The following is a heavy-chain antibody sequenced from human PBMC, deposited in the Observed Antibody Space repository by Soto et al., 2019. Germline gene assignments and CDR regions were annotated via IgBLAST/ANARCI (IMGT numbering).Heavy chain of an antibody. V-gene: IGHV3-23*01. Sequence: GGSLRLSWAASGFTFSSYAMSWVRQAPGKGLEWVSAISGSGGSTYYADSVKGRFTISRDNSKNTLYLQMNSLRAEDTAVYYCAKAAQLRLRVGSDYWGQGTLVTVSS. D-gene: IGHD3-10*01. J-gene: IGHJ4*02. CDR3: AKAAQLRLRVGSDY. CDR2: ISGSGGST. CDR1: GFTFSSYA.